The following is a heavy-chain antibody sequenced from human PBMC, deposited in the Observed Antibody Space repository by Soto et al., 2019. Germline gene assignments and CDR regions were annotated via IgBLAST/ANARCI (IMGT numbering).Heavy chain of an antibody. CDR3: TWEVASGY. CDR2: ISRDGGTK. CDR1: GFTVSTYG. V-gene: IGHV3-30*03. D-gene: IGHD1-26*01. Sequence: QVQLVESGGGVVQPGRSLRLSCAVSGFTVSTYGMHWVRQAPGKGLEWVAVISRDGGTKYYADSVKGRFTISRDNSRKTLFLGMNSLRGGDMGVYYCTWEVASGYWGQGTLVTVSS. J-gene: IGHJ4*02.